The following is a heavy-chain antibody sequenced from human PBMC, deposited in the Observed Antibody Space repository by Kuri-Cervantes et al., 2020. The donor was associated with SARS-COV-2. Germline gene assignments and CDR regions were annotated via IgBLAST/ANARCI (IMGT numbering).Heavy chain of an antibody. CDR3: ASHAWEGAFDI. Sequence: LRLSCTVSGDSISSGDYYWNWIRQPPGKGPEWIGYIHHSGSTNYKPSLKSQVTISVDTSKNQFSLKLSSVTAADTAVYYCASHAWEGAFDIWGQGTMVTVSS. J-gene: IGHJ3*02. D-gene: IGHD1-26*01. CDR1: GDSISSGDYY. V-gene: IGHV4-30-2*01. CDR2: IHHSGST.